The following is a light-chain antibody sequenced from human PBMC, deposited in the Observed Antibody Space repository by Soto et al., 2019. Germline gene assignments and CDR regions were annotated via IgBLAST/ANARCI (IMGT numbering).Light chain of an antibody. J-gene: IGLJ3*02. CDR3: DTWDSNLQV. V-gene: IGLV4-60*03. CDR2: LEGSESY. Sequence: QLVLTQSSSASASLGSSVKLTCTLSSGHSSYIIAWHQQQPGPAPRYLMKLEGSESYNKGSGIPDRVSGSRAEAARYLTIANLQSEDEADYYCDTWDSNLQVFGGGTKLTVL. CDR1: SGHSSYI.